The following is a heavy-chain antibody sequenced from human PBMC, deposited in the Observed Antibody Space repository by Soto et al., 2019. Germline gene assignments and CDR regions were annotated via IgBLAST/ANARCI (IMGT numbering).Heavy chain of an antibody. CDR3: ARETLLSFDI. J-gene: IGHJ3*02. CDR2: ISGSGGST. D-gene: IGHD3-3*01. V-gene: IGHV3-23*01. CDR1: GFTFSSYA. Sequence: PGGSLRLSCAASGFTFSSYAMSWVRQAPGKGLEWVSAISGSGGSTYYADSVKGRFTISRDNSKNTLYLQMSSLKSEDTAVYYCARETLLSFDIWGQGTMVTVSS.